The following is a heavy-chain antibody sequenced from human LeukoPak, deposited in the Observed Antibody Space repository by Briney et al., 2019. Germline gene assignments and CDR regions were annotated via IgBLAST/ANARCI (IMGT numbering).Heavy chain of an antibody. J-gene: IGHJ3*01. D-gene: IGHD4-23*01. CDR2: INSDGSST. CDR3: ARVGVYGGIRGAFDV. V-gene: IGHV3-74*01. CDR1: GFTFSSYW. Sequence: PGGSLRLSCAASGFTFSSYWMHWVRQTPGKGLVWVSRINSDGSSTTYADSVKGRFTISRDNAKNTLYLHMNSLRAEDTAVYYCARVGVYGGIRGAFDVWGQGTMVTVSS.